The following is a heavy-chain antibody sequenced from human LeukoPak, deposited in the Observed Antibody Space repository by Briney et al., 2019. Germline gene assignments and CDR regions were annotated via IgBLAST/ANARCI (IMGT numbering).Heavy chain of an antibody. D-gene: IGHD6-19*01. Sequence: GGSLRLSCAASAFTLIKYCTLWVRQAPGKGVESVSRINTVGTVTTYADPVKGRFTVSRDNADNTMFLQMNSVRDEDTAVYYCATKQWLAPPPDSWGQGTPVTVSS. V-gene: IGHV3-74*01. CDR2: INTVGTVT. J-gene: IGHJ4*02. CDR3: ATKQWLAPPPDS. CDR1: AFTLIKYC.